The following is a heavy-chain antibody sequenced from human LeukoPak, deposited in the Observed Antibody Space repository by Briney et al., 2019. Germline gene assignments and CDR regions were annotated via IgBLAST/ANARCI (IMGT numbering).Heavy chain of an antibody. V-gene: IGHV1-3*02. CDR1: VYTLSSHA. Sequence: GASVKVSCKASVYTLSSHAMHWVRQAPGQRLEWMGWSNVGNGNTKYSQEFQGRVTITRDTSASTAYMELSSLTSEDMAVYYCARGVSYGMDVWGQGTTVTVSS. CDR3: ARGVSYGMDV. J-gene: IGHJ6*02. CDR2: SNVGNGNT. D-gene: IGHD3-10*01.